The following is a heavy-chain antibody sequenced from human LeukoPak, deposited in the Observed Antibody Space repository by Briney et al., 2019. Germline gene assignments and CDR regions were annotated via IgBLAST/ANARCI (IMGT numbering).Heavy chain of an antibody. Sequence: GGSLRLSCAASGFTFSSYGMHWVRQAPGKGLEWVAFIRYDGSNKYYADSVKGRFTISRDNSKNTLYLQMNSLRAEDTAVYYCAKGYYGSAYYFDYWGQGTLVTVSS. CDR1: GFTFSSYG. CDR3: AKGYYGSAYYFDY. CDR2: IRYDGSNK. D-gene: IGHD3-10*01. J-gene: IGHJ4*02. V-gene: IGHV3-30*02.